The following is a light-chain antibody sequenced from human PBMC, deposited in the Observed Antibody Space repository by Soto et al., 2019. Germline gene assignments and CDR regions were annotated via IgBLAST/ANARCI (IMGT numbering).Light chain of an antibody. J-gene: IGKJ2*01. CDR2: KAS. CDR1: ESISGW. V-gene: IGKV1-5*03. CDR3: QFYNSYSRT. Sequence: DIQMTQIPSTLPASVGDTITIICRASESISGWLAWYQQKPGKAPKLLIYKASTLEGGVPSRFSGSGSGTQFTLTITSLQPDDFATYYCQFYNSYSRTFGQGTKVDIK.